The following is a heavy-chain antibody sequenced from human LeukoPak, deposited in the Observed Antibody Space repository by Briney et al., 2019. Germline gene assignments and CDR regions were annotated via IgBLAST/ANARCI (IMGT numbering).Heavy chain of an antibody. D-gene: IGHD6-13*01. J-gene: IGHJ4*02. Sequence: GSLRLSCVASGLTFNTYPMAWVRQAPGKGLEWVSRISAGGDVTYYTDSVKGRFTISRDNSKNTLFLQMNNLRAEDTAIYFCATDSNPFDFWGQGTLVTVSS. CDR2: ISAGGDVT. V-gene: IGHV3-23*01. CDR3: ATDSNPFDF. CDR1: GLTFNTYP.